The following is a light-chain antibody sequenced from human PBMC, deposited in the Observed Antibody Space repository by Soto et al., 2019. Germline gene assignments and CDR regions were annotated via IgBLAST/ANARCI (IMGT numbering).Light chain of an antibody. Sequence: DIVMTQSPDSLAVSLGERATINCKSSQSVLYSSNNKNYLAWYQQKPGQPPKLLIYWSSTRESGVPDRFSGSGSETAFTLTLCRRQAEDVAVYYCQQYYSTSWTLGQGTKVEIK. CDR1: QSVLYSSNNKNY. CDR2: WSS. CDR3: QQYYSTSWT. J-gene: IGKJ1*01. V-gene: IGKV4-1*01.